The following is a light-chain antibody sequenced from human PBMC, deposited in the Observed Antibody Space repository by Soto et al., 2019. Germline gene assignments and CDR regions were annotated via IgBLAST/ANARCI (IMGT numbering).Light chain of an antibody. CDR3: SSYTTISTYV. V-gene: IGLV2-14*01. CDR1: SSDVGGYNY. CDR2: DVR. J-gene: IGLJ1*01. Sequence: QSALTQPASVSGSPGQSITISCTGTSSDVGGYNYVFWYQQHPGKAPKLMIYDVRNRPSGVSNRFSGSKSVNTASLTISGLQAEDEADYYCSSYTTISTYVFGTGTQLTVL.